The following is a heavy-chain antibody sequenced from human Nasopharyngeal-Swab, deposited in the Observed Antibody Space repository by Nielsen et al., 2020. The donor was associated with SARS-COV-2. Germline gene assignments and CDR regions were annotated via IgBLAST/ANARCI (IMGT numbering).Heavy chain of an antibody. V-gene: IGHV2-5*02. CDR2: IYWDDDK. J-gene: IGHJ6*02. D-gene: IGHD3-22*01. Sequence: CQAPGKALEWLALIYWDDDKRYSPSLKSRLTISKDTSKSQVVLTMTNMDPVDTATYYCARIIEVNTSYYYYGMDVWGQGTTVTVSS. CDR3: ARIIEVNTSYYYYGMDV.